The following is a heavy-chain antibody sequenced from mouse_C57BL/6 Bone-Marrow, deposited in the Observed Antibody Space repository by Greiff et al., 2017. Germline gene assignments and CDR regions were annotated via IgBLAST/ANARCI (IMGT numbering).Heavy chain of an antibody. Sequence: EVHLVESGGCLVKPGGSLTLSCAASGFTFRDYGMHLVRQAPEKGLAWVAYISSGSSTIYYADTVKGRFTISRDNAKNTLFLQMTSLRSEGTVMYCCGSGRYGSSYRLACWGEGTPVTVSA. V-gene: IGHV5-17*01. J-gene: IGHJ3*01. CDR2: ISSGSSTI. CDR1: GFTFRDYG. CDR3: GSGRYGSSYRLAC. D-gene: IGHD1-1*01.